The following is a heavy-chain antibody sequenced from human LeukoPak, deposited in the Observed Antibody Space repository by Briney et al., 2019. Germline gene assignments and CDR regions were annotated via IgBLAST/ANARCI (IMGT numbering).Heavy chain of an antibody. CDR1: GYTFTSYG. CDR3: ARVGVVVPSAWFDP. J-gene: IGHJ5*02. V-gene: IGHV1-18*01. D-gene: IGHD2-2*01. CDR2: ISANNGNT. Sequence: ASVKVSCKASGYTFTSYGISWVRQAPGQGLEWMGWISANNGNTKYAQKLQGRVTMTTDTSTSTAYMELRSLRSDDTAVYYCARVGVVVPSAWFDPWGQGTPVTVSS.